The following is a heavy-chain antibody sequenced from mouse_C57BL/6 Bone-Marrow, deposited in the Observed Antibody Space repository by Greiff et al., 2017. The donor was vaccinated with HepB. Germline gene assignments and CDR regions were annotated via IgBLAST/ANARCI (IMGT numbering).Heavy chain of an antibody. V-gene: IGHV5-4*03. CDR3: ARAGYPYFDY. D-gene: IGHD2-2*01. CDR2: ISDGGSYT. CDR1: GSTFSSYA. Sequence: EVKLVESGGGLVKPGGSLKLSCAASGSTFSSYAMSWVRQTPEKRLEWVATISDGGSYTYYPDNVKGRFTISRDNAKNNLYLQMSHLKSEDTAMYYCARAGYPYFDYWGQGTTLTVSS. J-gene: IGHJ2*01.